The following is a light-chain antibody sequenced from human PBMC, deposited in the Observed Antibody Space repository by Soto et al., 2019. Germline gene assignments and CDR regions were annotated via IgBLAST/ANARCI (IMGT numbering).Light chain of an antibody. Sequence: SYELTQPPSVSVAPGETARITCGGSNIGSKTLHWYQQKPGQAPVLVIYYDSDRPSGIPERFSGSNSGNTATLTLSRVEAGDEADYYCQVWDSSSDVVFGGGTKVTVL. V-gene: IGLV3-21*04. CDR1: NIGSKT. J-gene: IGLJ2*01. CDR3: QVWDSSSDVV. CDR2: YDS.